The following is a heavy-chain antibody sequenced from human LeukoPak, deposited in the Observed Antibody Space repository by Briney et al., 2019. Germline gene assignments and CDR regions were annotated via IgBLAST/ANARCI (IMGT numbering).Heavy chain of an antibody. CDR1: GDSISSYY. CDR3: ARIRPGIAVAGDDAFDI. Sequence: SETLSLTCTVSGDSISSYYWSWIRQPPGKGLEWIGYIYYSGSTNYNPSLKSRVTISVDTSKNQFSLKLSSVTAADTAVYYCARIRPGIAVAGDDAFDIWGQGTMVTVSS. J-gene: IGHJ3*02. D-gene: IGHD6-19*01. CDR2: IYYSGST. V-gene: IGHV4-59*08.